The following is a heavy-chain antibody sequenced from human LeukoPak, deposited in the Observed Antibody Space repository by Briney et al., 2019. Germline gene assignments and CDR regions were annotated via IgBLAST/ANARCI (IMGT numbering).Heavy chain of an antibody. D-gene: IGHD3-22*01. CDR1: GFIFSSYS. Sequence: GGSLRLSCAASGFIFSSYSMLWVRQAPGKGVEWVSYISSSYNTIYYADFVKGRFTISRDNAKNSLYLQMNSLRAEDTAVYYCARDRHRYNYDSSGYPPYWGQGTQVTVSS. J-gene: IGHJ4*02. CDR3: ARDRHRYNYDSSGYPPY. V-gene: IGHV3-48*01. CDR2: ISSSYNTI.